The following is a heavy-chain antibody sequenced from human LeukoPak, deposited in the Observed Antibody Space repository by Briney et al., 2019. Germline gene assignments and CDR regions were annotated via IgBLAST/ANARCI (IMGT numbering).Heavy chain of an antibody. V-gene: IGHV4-30-4*01. CDR3: ARDCSGGSCYGAFDI. CDR2: IYDSGST. J-gene: IGHJ3*02. Sequence: SQTLSLTCTVSGASIRSGDYYWSWIRQPPGKGLEWIVYIYDSGSTYYNPSLKSRITISVDTSENRFSLKLSSVTATDTAVYYCARDCSGGSCYGAFDIWGQGTMVTVSS. D-gene: IGHD2-15*01. CDR1: GASIRSGDYY.